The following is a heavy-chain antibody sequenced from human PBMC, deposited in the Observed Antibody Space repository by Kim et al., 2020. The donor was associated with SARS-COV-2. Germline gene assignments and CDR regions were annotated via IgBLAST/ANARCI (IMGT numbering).Heavy chain of an antibody. Sequence: YADSVKGRFTIYRDNSKNTLYLQMNSLRAEDTAVYYCAKDLNDFWSGYYDWGQGTLVTVSS. D-gene: IGHD3-3*01. J-gene: IGHJ4*02. CDR3: AKDLNDFWSGYYD. V-gene: IGHV3-23*01.